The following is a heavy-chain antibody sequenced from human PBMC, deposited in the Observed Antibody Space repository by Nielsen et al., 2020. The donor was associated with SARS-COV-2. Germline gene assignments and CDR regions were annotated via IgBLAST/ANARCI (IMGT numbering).Heavy chain of an antibody. CDR3: EKLGLDGSGSYQPDY. J-gene: IGHJ4*02. CDR1: GFTFDDYA. D-gene: IGHD3-10*01. CDR2: ISWNSGSI. V-gene: IGHV3-9*01. Sequence: GGSLRLSCAASGFTFDDYAMHWVRQAPGKGLEWVSGISWNSGSIGYADSVKGRFTISRDNAKNSLYLQMNSLRAEDTALYYCEKLGLDGSGSYQPDYWAREPWSPSPQ.